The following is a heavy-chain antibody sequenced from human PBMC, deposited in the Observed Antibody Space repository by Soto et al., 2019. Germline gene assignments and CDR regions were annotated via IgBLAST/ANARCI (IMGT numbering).Heavy chain of an antibody. Sequence: SETLSLTCTVSGGSISSYYWSWIRQPPGKGLEWIGYIYYSGSTNYNPSLKSRVTISVDTSKNQFCLKLSSVTAADTAVYYCARSYSSSPTTFDYWGQGTLVTVSS. V-gene: IGHV4-59*01. CDR2: IYYSGST. J-gene: IGHJ4*02. D-gene: IGHD6-13*01. CDR3: ARSYSSSPTTFDY. CDR1: GGSISSYY.